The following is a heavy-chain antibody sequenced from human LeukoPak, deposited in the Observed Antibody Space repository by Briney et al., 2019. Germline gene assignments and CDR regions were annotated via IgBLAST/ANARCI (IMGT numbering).Heavy chain of an antibody. CDR2: IKSKTDGGTT. V-gene: IGHV3-15*01. Sequence: PGGSLRLSCAASGFHFSSYAMNWVRQAPGKGLEWVGRIKSKTDGGTTDYAAPVKGRFTISRDDSKNTLYLQMNSLKTEDTAVYYCRGVAATRYYYYYYMDVWGKGTTVTVSS. CDR1: GFHFSSYA. D-gene: IGHD2-15*01. CDR3: RGVAATRYYYYYYMDV. J-gene: IGHJ6*03.